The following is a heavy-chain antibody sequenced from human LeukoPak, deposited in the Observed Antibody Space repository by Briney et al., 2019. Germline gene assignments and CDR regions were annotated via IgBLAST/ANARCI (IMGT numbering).Heavy chain of an antibody. Sequence: ASVKVSCKASGYTFTGYYMHWVRQAPGQGLEWMGWIIPNSGGTNYAQKFQGRVTMTRDTSISTAYMELSRLRSDDTAVYYCARDTAFIGYCSSTSCYPPYYFDYWGQGTLVTVSS. V-gene: IGHV1-2*02. CDR3: ARDTAFIGYCSSTSCYPPYYFDY. D-gene: IGHD2-2*01. J-gene: IGHJ4*02. CDR1: GYTFTGYY. CDR2: IIPNSGGT.